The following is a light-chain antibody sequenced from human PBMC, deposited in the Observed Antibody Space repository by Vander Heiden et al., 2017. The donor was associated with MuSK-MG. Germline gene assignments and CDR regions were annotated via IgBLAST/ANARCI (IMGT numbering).Light chain of an antibody. Sequence: DIQMTQSPSSLFVSVGDRVTITCRASQSISSYLNWYQQKPGKAPKLLIYAASSLQSGVPSRFSGSGSGTDFTLTISSLQPEDFATYYCQQSLSTPRTFGQGTRLEIK. CDR1: QSISSY. J-gene: IGKJ2*01. V-gene: IGKV1-39*01. CDR2: AAS. CDR3: QQSLSTPRT.